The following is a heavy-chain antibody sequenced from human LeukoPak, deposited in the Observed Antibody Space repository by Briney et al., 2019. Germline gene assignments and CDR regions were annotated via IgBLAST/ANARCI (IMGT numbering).Heavy chain of an antibody. Sequence: GASVKVSCKASGGTFSSYAISWVRQAPGQGLEWTGGIIPIFGTANYAQKFQGRVTITTDESTSTAYMELSSLRSEDTAVYYCARGIVVTDYYYMDVWGKGTTVTVYS. J-gene: IGHJ6*03. D-gene: IGHD2-15*01. V-gene: IGHV1-69*05. CDR3: ARGIVVTDYYYMDV. CDR2: IIPIFGTA. CDR1: GGTFSSYA.